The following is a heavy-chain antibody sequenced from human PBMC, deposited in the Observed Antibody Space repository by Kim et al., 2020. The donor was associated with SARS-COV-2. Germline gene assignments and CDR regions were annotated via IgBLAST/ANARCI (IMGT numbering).Heavy chain of an antibody. J-gene: IGHJ6*02. D-gene: IGHD6-13*01. V-gene: IGHV1-3*01. CDR2: INAGNGNT. CDR3: AREAAAGRYYYYGMDV. CDR1: GYTFTSYA. Sequence: ASVKVSCKASGYTFTSYAMHWVRQAPGQRLEWMGWINAGNGNTKYSQKFQGRVTITRDTSASTAYMELSSLRSEDTAVYYCAREAAAGRYYYYGMDVWGQGTTVTVSS.